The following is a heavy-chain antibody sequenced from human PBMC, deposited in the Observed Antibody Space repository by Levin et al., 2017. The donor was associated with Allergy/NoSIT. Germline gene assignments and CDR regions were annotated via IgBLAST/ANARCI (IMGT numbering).Heavy chain of an antibody. CDR2: IYYSGST. V-gene: IGHV4-59*08. Sequence: SETLSLTCTVSGGSISSYYWSWIRQPPGKGLEWIGYIYYSGSTNYNPSLKSRVTISVDTSKNQFSLKLSSVTAADTAVYYCARAPGGNSVGSLDYWGQGTLVTVSS. CDR1: GGSISSYY. J-gene: IGHJ4*02. D-gene: IGHD4-23*01. CDR3: ARAPGGNSVGSLDY.